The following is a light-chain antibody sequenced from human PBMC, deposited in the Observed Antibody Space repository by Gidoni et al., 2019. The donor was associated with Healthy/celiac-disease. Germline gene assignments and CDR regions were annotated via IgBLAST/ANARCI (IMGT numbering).Light chain of an antibody. CDR2: AAA. CDR3: QQYDNLSWT. J-gene: IGKJ1*01. V-gene: IGKV1-33*01. CDR1: QDISNY. Sequence: DIQMTQSPCSLSASVADRVTITCQDGQDISNYLNWYQQKPGKAPKLLIYAAANLETGVPSRFSGSGSGTEFTLTISSLQPEDIATYYCQQYDNLSWTFGQXTKVEIK.